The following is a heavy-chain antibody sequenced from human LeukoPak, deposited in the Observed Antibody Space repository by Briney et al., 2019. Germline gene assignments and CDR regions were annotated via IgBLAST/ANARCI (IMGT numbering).Heavy chain of an antibody. V-gene: IGHV3-48*02. CDR1: GFTFSGYS. CDR3: ARGNPDAFDI. Sequence: QPGGSLRLSCAASGFTFSGYSMNWVRQAPGKGLEGVSYIRCSGYPLHYADSVKGRFTISRDNAKSSVYLQMNSLRDEDTAVYYCARGNPDAFDIWGQGTMVTVSS. J-gene: IGHJ3*02. CDR2: IRCSGYPL.